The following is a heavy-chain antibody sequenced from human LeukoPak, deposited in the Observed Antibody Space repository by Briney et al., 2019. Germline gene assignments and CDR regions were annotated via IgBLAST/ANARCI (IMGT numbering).Heavy chain of an antibody. D-gene: IGHD1-1*01. V-gene: IGHV3-21*01. Sequence: GGSLRLSCAASGFTFSSYSMNWVRQAPGKGLEWVSSISSSSSYIYYADSVKGRFTISRDNAKNSLYLQMNSLRAEDTAVYYCASLLGNDARRFDYWSQGTLVTVSS. CDR3: ASLLGNDARRFDY. J-gene: IGHJ4*02. CDR1: GFTFSSYS. CDR2: ISSSSSYI.